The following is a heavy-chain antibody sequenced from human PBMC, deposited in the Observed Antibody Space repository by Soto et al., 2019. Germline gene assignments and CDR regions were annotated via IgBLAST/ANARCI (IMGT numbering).Heavy chain of an antibody. CDR1: GYTFTSYG. D-gene: IGHD3-22*01. V-gene: IGHV1-18*01. J-gene: IGHJ5*02. Sequence: VASVKVSCKASGYTFTSYGISWVRQAPGQGLEWMGWISAYNGNTNYAQKLQGRVTMTTDTSTSTAYMELRSLRSDDTAVYYCARVRASIYYDSSGYYEGWFDPWGQGTLVTVSS. CDR3: ARVRASIYYDSSGYYEGWFDP. CDR2: ISAYNGNT.